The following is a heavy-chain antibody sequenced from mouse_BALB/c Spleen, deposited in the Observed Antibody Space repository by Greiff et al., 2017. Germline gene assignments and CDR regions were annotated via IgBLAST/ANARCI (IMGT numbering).Heavy chain of an antibody. CDR2: IWAGGST. Sequence: VKLMESGPGLVAPSQSLSITCTVSGFSLTSYGVHWVRQPPGKGLEWLGVIWAGGSTNYNSALMSRLSISKDNSKSQVFLKMNSLQTDDTAMYYCARGDGPAWFAYWGQGTLVTVSA. CDR3: ARGDGPAWFAY. CDR1: GFSLTSYG. D-gene: IGHD1-2*01. J-gene: IGHJ3*01. V-gene: IGHV2-9*02.